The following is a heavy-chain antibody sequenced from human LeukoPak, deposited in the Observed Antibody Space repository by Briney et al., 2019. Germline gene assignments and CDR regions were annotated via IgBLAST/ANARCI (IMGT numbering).Heavy chain of an antibody. CDR2: INYSGST. CDR3: ARQKARYSSGWYFSWFDP. CDR1: GGSFSGYY. D-gene: IGHD6-19*01. Sequence: PSETLSLTCAVYGGSFSGYYWSWLRQPPGKGLEWIGEINYSGSTNYNPPLKRRVTISVETSKNQFSLKLSSVTAADTAVYYCARQKARYSSGWYFSWFDPWGQGTLVTVSS. J-gene: IGHJ5*02. V-gene: IGHV4-34*01.